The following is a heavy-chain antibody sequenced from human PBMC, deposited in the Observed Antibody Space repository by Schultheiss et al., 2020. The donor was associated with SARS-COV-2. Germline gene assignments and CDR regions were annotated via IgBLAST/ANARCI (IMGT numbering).Heavy chain of an antibody. CDR1: GASISSYY. D-gene: IGHD3-10*01. J-gene: IGHJ6*03. V-gene: IGHV4-59*12. CDR2: IAYSGST. Sequence: SETLSLTCSVSGASISSYYWSWVRQPPGRGLEWIGYIAYSGSTTYSPSLKGRVTISADSSKNQFSLKLSSVTAADTAVYYCARVPLVRGVIIRESNYYYYMDVWGKGTTVTVSS. CDR3: ARVPLVRGVIIRESNYYYYMDV.